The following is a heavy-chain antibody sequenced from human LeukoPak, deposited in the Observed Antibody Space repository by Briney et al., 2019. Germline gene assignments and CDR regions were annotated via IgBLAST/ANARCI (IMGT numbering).Heavy chain of an antibody. D-gene: IGHD1-26*01. Sequence: SETLSLTCAVYGGSFSGYYWSWIRQPPGKGLEWIGEINHSGYTNYNPSLKSRVTISVDTSKNQFSLKPSSVTAADTAVYYCARGRFVYGSYRSRDAFDTWGQGTMVAVSS. V-gene: IGHV4-34*01. J-gene: IGHJ3*02. CDR3: ARGRFVYGSYRSRDAFDT. CDR2: INHSGYT. CDR1: GGSFSGYY.